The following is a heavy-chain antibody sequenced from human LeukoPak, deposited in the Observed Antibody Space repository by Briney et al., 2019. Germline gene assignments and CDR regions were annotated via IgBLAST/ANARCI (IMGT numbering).Heavy chain of an antibody. D-gene: IGHD5-24*01. CDR3: ARDTDRGEMAPGFDY. V-gene: IGHV3-30*01. CDR2: ISYDGSNK. CDR1: GFTFSSYA. J-gene: IGHJ4*02. Sequence: GGSLRLSCAASGFTFSSYAMHWVRQAPGKGLEWVAVISYDGSNKYYADSVKGRFTISRDNSKNTLYLQMNSLRAEDTAVYYCARDTDRGEMAPGFDYWGQGTLVTVSS.